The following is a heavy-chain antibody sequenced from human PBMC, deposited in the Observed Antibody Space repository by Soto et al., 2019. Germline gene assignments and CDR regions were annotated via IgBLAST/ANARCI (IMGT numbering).Heavy chain of an antibody. J-gene: IGHJ3*02. D-gene: IGHD3-22*01. CDR3: AKAAGDYYDSSGYYSDAFDI. CDR1: GFTCSRYA. CDR2: ISGSGGST. V-gene: IGHV3-23*01. Sequence: WRSLRLSCSASGFTCSRYAMSWVRQAPGKGLEWVSAISGSGGSTYYADSVKGRFTISRDNSKNTLYLQMNSLRAEDTAVYYCAKAAGDYYDSSGYYSDAFDIWGQGTMVTVSS.